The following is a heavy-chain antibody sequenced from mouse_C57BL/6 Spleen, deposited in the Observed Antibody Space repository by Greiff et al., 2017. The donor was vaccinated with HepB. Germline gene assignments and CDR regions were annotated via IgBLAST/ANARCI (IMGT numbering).Heavy chain of an antibody. J-gene: IGHJ4*01. CDR3: ASAYYSNPSPMDY. CDR1: GFSLTSYG. CDR2: IWSGGST. V-gene: IGHV2-2*01. D-gene: IGHD2-5*01. Sequence: VQLQQSGPGLVQPSQSLSITCTVSGFSLTSYGVHWVRQSPGKGLEWLGVIWSGGSTDYNAAFISRLSISKDNSKSQVFFKMNSLQADDTAIYYCASAYYSNPSPMDYWGQGTSVTVSS.